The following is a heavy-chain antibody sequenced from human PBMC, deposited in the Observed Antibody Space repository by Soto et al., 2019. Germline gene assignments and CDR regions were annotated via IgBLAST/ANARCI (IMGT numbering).Heavy chain of an antibody. CDR1: GGTFSSYA. J-gene: IGHJ6*02. D-gene: IGHD3-22*01. CDR3: ARESLSGNTYYYDSSGTGPYYYYGMDV. CDR2: IIPIFGTA. Sequence: SVKVSCKASGGTFSSYAISWVRQAPGQGLEWMGGIIPIFGTANYAQKFQGRVTITADESTSTAYMELSSLRSEDTAVYYCARESLSGNTYYYDSSGTGPYYYYGMDVWGQGTTVTVSS. V-gene: IGHV1-69*13.